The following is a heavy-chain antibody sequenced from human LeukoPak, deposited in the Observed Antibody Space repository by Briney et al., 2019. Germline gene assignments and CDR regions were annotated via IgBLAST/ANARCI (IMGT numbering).Heavy chain of an antibody. V-gene: IGHV1-46*01. J-gene: IGHJ4*02. Sequence: ASVKVSCKASGHTFTCYYMHWVRQAPGQGLEWMGIINPSGGSTSYAQKFQGRVTMTRDTSTSTVYMELSSLRSEDTAVYYCARDRDYGDYSRVCMDYWGQGTLVTVSS. CDR2: INPSGGST. D-gene: IGHD4-17*01. CDR1: GHTFTCYY. CDR3: ARDRDYGDYSRVCMDY.